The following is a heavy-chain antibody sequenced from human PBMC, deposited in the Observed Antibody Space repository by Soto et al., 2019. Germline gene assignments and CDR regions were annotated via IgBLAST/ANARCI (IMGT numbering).Heavy chain of an antibody. V-gene: IGHV3-30*03. D-gene: IGHD6-13*01. CDR3: ARGLAAAGGHYHYGMDV. J-gene: IGHJ6*02. CDR2: ISYDGSNK. CDR1: GFTFSSYG. Sequence: QPGGSLRLSCAASGFTFSSYGMHWVRQAPGKGLEWVAVISYDGSNKYYADSVKGRFTISRDNSKNTLYLQMNSLRAEDTAVYYCARGLAAAGGHYHYGMDVWGQGTTVTVSS.